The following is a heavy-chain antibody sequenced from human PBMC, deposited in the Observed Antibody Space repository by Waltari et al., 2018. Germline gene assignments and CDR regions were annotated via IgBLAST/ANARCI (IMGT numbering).Heavy chain of an antibody. Sequence: EVQLLESGGGLVQPGGSLRLSCAASGFTFSSYAMSWVRQAPGKGLEWVSAISGSGGSTYYADSVKGRFTISRDNSKNTLYLQMNSLRAEDTAVYYCAKDFGYYDILTGYYSHYGMDVWGQGTTVTVSS. J-gene: IGHJ6*02. V-gene: IGHV3-23*01. D-gene: IGHD3-9*01. CDR2: ISGSGGST. CDR3: AKDFGYYDILTGYYSHYGMDV. CDR1: GFTFSSYA.